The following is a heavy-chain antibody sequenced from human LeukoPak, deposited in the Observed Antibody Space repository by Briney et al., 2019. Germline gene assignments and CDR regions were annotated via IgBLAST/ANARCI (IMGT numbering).Heavy chain of an antibody. D-gene: IGHD1-26*01. J-gene: IGHJ4*02. CDR2: INSARSST. CDR3: ARSLGGSFDY. Sequence: GGSLRLSCAASGFTFSTYWMHWVRQAPGKGLVWVSRINSARSSTSYADSVKGRFTISRDNAKNTLFLQMNSLRAEDTAVYYCARSLGGSFDYWGQGTLVTVSS. CDR1: GFTFSTYW. V-gene: IGHV3-74*01.